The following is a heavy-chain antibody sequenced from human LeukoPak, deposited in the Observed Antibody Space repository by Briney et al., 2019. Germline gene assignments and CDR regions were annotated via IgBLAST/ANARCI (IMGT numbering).Heavy chain of an antibody. J-gene: IGHJ3*02. Sequence: GGSLRLSCAASGFTFSMYWMSWVRQAPGKGLEWVANIKEDGSEQYYVDSVKGRFTISRDNAKTSLYLEMNSLRAEDTAVYYCAREGDAFDIWGQGTMVTVSS. D-gene: IGHD3-10*01. V-gene: IGHV3-7*01. CDR1: GFTFSMYW. CDR2: IKEDGSEQ. CDR3: AREGDAFDI.